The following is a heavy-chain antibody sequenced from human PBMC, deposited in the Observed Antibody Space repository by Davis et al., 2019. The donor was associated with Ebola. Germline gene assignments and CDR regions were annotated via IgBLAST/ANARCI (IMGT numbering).Heavy chain of an antibody. CDR1: GFTFTSSA. CDR3: AADIVVVTGVYGMDV. D-gene: IGHD2-21*02. V-gene: IGHV1-58*02. J-gene: IGHJ6*02. Sequence: SVKVSCKASGFTFTSSAMQWVRQARGQRLEWIGWIVVGSGNTNYAQKFQERVTITRDMSTSTAYMELSSLRSEDTAVGYCAADIVVVTGVYGMDVWGQGTTVTVSS. CDR2: IVVGSGNT.